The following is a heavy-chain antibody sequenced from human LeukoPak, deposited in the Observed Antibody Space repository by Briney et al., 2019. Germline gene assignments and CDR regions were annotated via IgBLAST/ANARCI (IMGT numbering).Heavy chain of an antibody. CDR3: AREGSGYDPFDY. CDR2: ISSSGSYI. CDR1: GFTFSSYS. D-gene: IGHD5-12*01. V-gene: IGHV3-21*01. Sequence: GGSLRLSCAASGFTFSSYSMNWVRQAPGKGLEWVSSISSSGSYIYYADSVKGRFTISRDNAKNSLYLQMNSLRAEDTAVYYCAREGSGYDPFDYWGQGTLVTVSS. J-gene: IGHJ4*02.